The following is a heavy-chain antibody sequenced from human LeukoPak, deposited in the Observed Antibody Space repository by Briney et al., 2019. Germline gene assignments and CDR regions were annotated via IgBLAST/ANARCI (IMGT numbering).Heavy chain of an antibody. V-gene: IGHV3-23*01. Sequence: GGPLRLSCVASGFAFSSFAMSWVRQAPGKGLEWVSGLTGSGSTYHADSVKGRFTISSDNSKNTLSLQMNSLRAEDTAVYYCAKMKGWRLYDYCMDVWGKGTTVTVSS. CDR2: LTGSGST. D-gene: IGHD2-15*01. CDR1: GFAFSSFA. CDR3: AKMKGWRLYDYCMDV. J-gene: IGHJ6*03.